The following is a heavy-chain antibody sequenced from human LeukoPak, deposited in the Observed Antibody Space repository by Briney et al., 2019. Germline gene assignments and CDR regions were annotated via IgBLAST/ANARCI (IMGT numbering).Heavy chain of an antibody. CDR1: GASTSAYY. CDR2: SYSGGNA. V-gene: IGHV4-59*01. Sequence: SETLSLTCTVSGASTSAYYWSWIRQPPGKGLEWIGYSYSGGNANYNPSLKARVTISIDTSENQFSLRLTSVTAADTAVYFCAHSKRGGGYYINAFAVWGQGTLVTISS. CDR3: AHSKRGGGYYINAFAV. D-gene: IGHD1-26*01. J-gene: IGHJ3*01.